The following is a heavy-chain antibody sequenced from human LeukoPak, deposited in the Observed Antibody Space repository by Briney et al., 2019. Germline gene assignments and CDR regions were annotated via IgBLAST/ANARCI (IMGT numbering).Heavy chain of an antibody. CDR3: ARVSYYDSSGNRGAFDY. D-gene: IGHD3-22*01. J-gene: IGHJ4*02. Sequence: PSETLSLTCAVYGGSFSGYYWSWIRQPPGKGLEWIGEINHSGSTNYNPPLKSRVTISVDKSKNQFSLKLSSVTAADTAVYYCARVSYYDSSGNRGAFDYWGQGTLVTVSS. V-gene: IGHV4-34*01. CDR1: GGSFSGYY. CDR2: INHSGST.